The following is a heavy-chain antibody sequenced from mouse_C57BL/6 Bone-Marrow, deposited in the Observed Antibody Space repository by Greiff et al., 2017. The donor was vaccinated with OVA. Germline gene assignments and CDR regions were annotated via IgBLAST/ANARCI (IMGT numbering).Heavy chain of an antibody. Sequence: VKVVESGAELMKPGASVKLSCKATGYTFTGYWIEWVKQRPGHGLEWIGEILPGSGSTNYNEKFKGKATFTADTSSNTAYMQLSSLTTEDSAIYYCAREGIYYGNYGGVYYYAMDYWGQGTSVTVSS. CDR3: AREGIYYGNYGGVYYYAMDY. CDR2: ILPGSGST. J-gene: IGHJ4*01. D-gene: IGHD2-1*01. CDR1: GYTFTGYW. V-gene: IGHV1-9*01.